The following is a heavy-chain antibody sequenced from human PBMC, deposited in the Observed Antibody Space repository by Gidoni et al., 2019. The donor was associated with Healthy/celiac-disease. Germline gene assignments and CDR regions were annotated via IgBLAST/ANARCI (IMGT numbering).Heavy chain of an antibody. D-gene: IGHD1-26*01. J-gene: IGHJ6*02. V-gene: IGHV3-13*01. CDR3: ARGRGSGSYYIDYYYGMDV. CDR1: GFAFSSFD. Sequence: EVQLVESGGGLVQPGGSLRLSCSASGFAFSSFDRHWERQATGKGLGWVAAIGTAGDTYYPGSVKGRFTISRENDKNSLYLQMNSLRAGDTAVYYCARGRGSGSYYIDYYYGMDVWGQGTTVTVSS. CDR2: IGTAGDT.